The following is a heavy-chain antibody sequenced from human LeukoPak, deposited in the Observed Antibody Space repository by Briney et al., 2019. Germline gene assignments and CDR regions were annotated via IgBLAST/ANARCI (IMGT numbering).Heavy chain of an antibody. CDR2: ISPGSHSI. D-gene: IGHD4-11*01. CDR3: ARVLQGSSGY. CDR1: GLTFSDDH. J-gene: IGHJ4*02. V-gene: IGHV3-11*04. Sequence: PGGSLRLSCVASGLTFSDDHVSWIRQAPGKGLEWVSYISPGSHSIYYVDSVKGRFTISRDNAKNSLYLQMNSLRDEDTAVYHCARVLQGSSGYWGQGTLVTVSA.